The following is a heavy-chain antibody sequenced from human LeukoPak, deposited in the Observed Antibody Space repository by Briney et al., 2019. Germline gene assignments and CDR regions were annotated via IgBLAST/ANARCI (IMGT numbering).Heavy chain of an antibody. J-gene: IGHJ4*02. CDR1: GGTFSSYA. Sequence: SVKVSCKASGGTFSSYAISWVRQAPGRGLEWMGGIIPIFGTANYAQKFQGRVTITADESTSTAYMELSSLRSEDTAVYYCARGVADFWSGYYIDYWGQGTLVTVSS. V-gene: IGHV1-69*13. CDR3: ARGVADFWSGYYIDY. D-gene: IGHD3-3*01. CDR2: IIPIFGTA.